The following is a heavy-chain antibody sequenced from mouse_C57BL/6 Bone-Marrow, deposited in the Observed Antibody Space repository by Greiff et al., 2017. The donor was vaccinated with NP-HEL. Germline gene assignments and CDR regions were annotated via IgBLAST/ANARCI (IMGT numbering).Heavy chain of an antibody. CDR3: ASYGYAMDY. J-gene: IGHJ4*01. V-gene: IGHV5-12*01. CDR2: ISNGGGST. CDR1: GFTFSDYY. Sequence: EVQLVESGGGLVQPGGSLKLSCAASGFTFSDYYMYWVRQTPEKRLEWVAYISNGGGSTYYPDTVKGRFTISRDNAKNTLYLQMSRLKSEDTAMYYCASYGYAMDYWGQGTSVTVSS. D-gene: IGHD1-1*01.